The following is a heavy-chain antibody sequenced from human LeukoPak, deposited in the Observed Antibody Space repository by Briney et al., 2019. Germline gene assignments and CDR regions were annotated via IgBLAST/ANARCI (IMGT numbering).Heavy chain of an antibody. CDR3: VGASAEGYFDS. V-gene: IGHV3-33*01. D-gene: IGHD2-2*01. CDR1: GSIFGSYG. CDR2: IWYDGSKE. Sequence: PGGSLRLSCAASGSIFGSYGMHWVRQAPGKGLEWVAVIWYDGSKEFYADSVKGRFTISRDNSKNRLSLQMSSLRAEDTAMYYCVGASAEGYFDSWGQGTLVTVSA. J-gene: IGHJ4*02.